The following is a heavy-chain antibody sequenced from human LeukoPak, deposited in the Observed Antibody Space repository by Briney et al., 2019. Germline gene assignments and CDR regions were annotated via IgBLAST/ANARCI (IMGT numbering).Heavy chain of an antibody. D-gene: IGHD3-10*01. CDR2: IKPNSGGT. Sequence: ASVKVSCKASGYTFVEYHLHWVRQAPGQGLEWMGWIKPNSGGTNYAQKFQGRVTMTRDTSISTAHMELSRLRSDDTAVYYCARSNHYYGSGSGDAFDLWGQGTKVTVSS. CDR3: ARSNHYYGSGSGDAFDL. V-gene: IGHV1-2*02. CDR1: GYTFVEYH. J-gene: IGHJ3*01.